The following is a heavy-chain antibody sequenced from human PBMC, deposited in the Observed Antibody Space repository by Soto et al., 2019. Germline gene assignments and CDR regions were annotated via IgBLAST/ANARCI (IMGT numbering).Heavy chain of an antibody. Sequence: EVQLLESGGGLVQPGGSLRLSCAASGFTFSSYAMSWVRQAPGKGLEWVSAITGSGGRTYYADSVKGRFTISRDNSKNTLYLQMNSLRAEDTAVYYCAKGLTGVPYYGMDVCGQGTTVTVSS. CDR1: GFTFSSYA. V-gene: IGHV3-23*01. CDR3: AKGLTGVPYYGMDV. D-gene: IGHD7-27*01. J-gene: IGHJ6*02. CDR2: ITGSGGRT.